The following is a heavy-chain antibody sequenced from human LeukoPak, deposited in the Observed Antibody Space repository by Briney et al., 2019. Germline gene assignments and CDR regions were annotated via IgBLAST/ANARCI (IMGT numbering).Heavy chain of an antibody. CDR2: ISSSSSYI. CDR3: ASLLKAAASFDY. V-gene: IGHV3-21*01. J-gene: IGHJ4*02. D-gene: IGHD6-13*01. Sequence: GGSLRLSCAASGFTFSSYSMNWVRQAPGKGLEWVSSISSSSSYIYYADSVKGRFTISRDNAKNSLYLQMNSPRAEDTAVYYCASLLKAAASFDYWGQGTLVTVSS. CDR1: GFTFSSYS.